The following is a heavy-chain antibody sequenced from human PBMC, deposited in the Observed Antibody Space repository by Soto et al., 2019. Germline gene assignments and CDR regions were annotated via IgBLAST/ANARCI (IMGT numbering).Heavy chain of an antibody. V-gene: IGHV4-39*01. CDR2: IYYSGST. D-gene: IGHD3-22*01. Sequence: QLQLQESGPGLVKPSETLSLTCTVSGGTINSTSYYWGWIRQPPGKGLEWIGSIYYSGSTYYNPPLKSRVTMSVDTSKNQFSLSLSAVTDADTGVYYSARPTLTIIAFWGQGTLVTVSS. CDR1: GGTINSTSYY. J-gene: IGHJ4*02. CDR3: ARPTLTIIAF.